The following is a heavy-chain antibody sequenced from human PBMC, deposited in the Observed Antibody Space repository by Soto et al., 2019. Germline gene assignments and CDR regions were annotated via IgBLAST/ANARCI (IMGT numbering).Heavy chain of an antibody. D-gene: IGHD3-16*01. Sequence: SETLSLTCTVSGGSISRYFWSWIRQPPGKGLQWIGHIYYSGSTDYNPSLKSRVAISVDASKTHFSLRLNSVTAADAAVYYCATYDSTYYYMDVWGKGTTVTVAS. CDR2: IYYSGST. V-gene: IGHV4-59*13. CDR3: ATYDSTYYYMDV. J-gene: IGHJ6*03. CDR1: GGSISRYF.